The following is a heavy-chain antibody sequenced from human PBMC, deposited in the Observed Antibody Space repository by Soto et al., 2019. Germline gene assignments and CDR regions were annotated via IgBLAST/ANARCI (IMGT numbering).Heavy chain of an antibody. D-gene: IGHD3-22*01. CDR3: ARGDPPYYYDSSGYYLDYFGY. CDR2: IYYSGST. Sequence: PSETLSLTCTVSGGSISSGDYYWSWIRQPPGKGLEWIGYIYYSGSTYYNPSLKSRVTISVDTSKNQFSLKLSSVTAADTAVYYCARGDPPYYYDSSGYYLDYFGYWGQGTLVTVSS. J-gene: IGHJ4*02. V-gene: IGHV4-30-4*01. CDR1: GGSISSGDYY.